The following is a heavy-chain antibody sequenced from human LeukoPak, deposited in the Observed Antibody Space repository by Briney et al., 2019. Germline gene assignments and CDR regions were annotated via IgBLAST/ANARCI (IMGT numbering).Heavy chain of an antibody. J-gene: IGHJ4*02. V-gene: IGHV3-23*01. CDR2: ISGSGGTT. CDR3: AKTNGYYSY. Sequence: PGGSLRLSCAASGFTFSSYGMNWVRQAPGKGLEWVSGISGSGGTTYYADSVKGRFTISRDNSKNSLSLQVTSLRAEDTAVYYCAKTNGYYSYWGQGTLVTVSS. CDR1: GFTFSSYG. D-gene: IGHD3-22*01.